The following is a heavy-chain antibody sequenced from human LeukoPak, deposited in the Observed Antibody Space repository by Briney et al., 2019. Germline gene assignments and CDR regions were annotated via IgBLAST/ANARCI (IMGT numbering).Heavy chain of an antibody. V-gene: IGHV3-7*01. D-gene: IGHD3-10*01. J-gene: IGHJ4*02. CDR1: GFTFSNYW. Sequence: GGSLRLSCAASGFTFSNYWMHWVRQAPGKGLEWVANIKQDGSEKYYVGSVKGRFTISRDNSKNTLHLQMNSLRAEDTAVFYCAREGSESYASFDYWGQGILVTVSS. CDR2: IKQDGSEK. CDR3: AREGSESYASFDY.